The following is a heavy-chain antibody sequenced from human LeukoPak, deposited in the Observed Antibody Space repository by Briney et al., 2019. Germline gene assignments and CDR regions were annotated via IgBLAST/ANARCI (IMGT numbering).Heavy chain of an antibody. V-gene: IGHV1-2*02. D-gene: IGHD3-3*01. CDR2: INPNSGGT. CDR3: ARAANSFLEWTNADY. CDR1: GYTFTGDY. Sequence: ASVKVSCKASGYTFTGDYMHWVRQAPGQGLEWMGWINPNSGGTNYAQKFYGRVTMTRDTSISTDYMELSRLRSDDTAVYYCARAANSFLEWTNADYWGQGTLVTVSS. J-gene: IGHJ4*02.